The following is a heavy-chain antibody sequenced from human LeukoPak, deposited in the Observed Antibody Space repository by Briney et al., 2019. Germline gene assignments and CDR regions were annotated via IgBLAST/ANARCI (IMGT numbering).Heavy chain of an antibody. V-gene: IGHV4-34*01. J-gene: IGHJ3*02. Sequence: SETLSLTCAVYGGSFSGYYWSWIRQPPGKGLEWIGEINHSGSTNYNPSLKSRVTISVDTSKNQFSLKLSSVTAADTAVYYCARARVGALDIWGQGTMVTVSS. D-gene: IGHD3-16*01. CDR1: GGSFSGYY. CDR2: INHSGST. CDR3: ARARVGALDI.